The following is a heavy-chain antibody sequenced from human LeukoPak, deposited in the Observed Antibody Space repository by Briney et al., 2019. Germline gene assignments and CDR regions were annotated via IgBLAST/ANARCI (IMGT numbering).Heavy chain of an antibody. CDR3: AKGGITMVRGVVYYYYYYMDV. V-gene: IGHV3-23*01. Sequence: GGSLRLSCAASGFTVSSYWMSWVRQAPGKGLEWVSAISGSGGSTYYADSVKGRFTISRDNSKNTLYLQMNSLRAEDTAVYYCAKGGITMVRGVVYYYYYYMDVWGKGTTVTISS. D-gene: IGHD3-10*01. CDR2: ISGSGGST. J-gene: IGHJ6*03. CDR1: GFTVSSYW.